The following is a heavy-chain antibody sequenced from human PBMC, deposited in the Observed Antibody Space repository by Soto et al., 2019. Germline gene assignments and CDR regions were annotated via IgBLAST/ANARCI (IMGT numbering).Heavy chain of an antibody. D-gene: IGHD2-8*02. V-gene: IGHV4-34*01. Sequence: SETLSLTCAVYGGSFSGFYWTWIRQPPGTGLEWIGEINHSGSTNYNPSLKSRVTISVDTSKNQFSLKLTSVTAADTAVYYCARDKITGLYDYWGQGTLVTVSS. J-gene: IGHJ4*02. CDR2: INHSGST. CDR3: ARDKITGLYDY. CDR1: GGSFSGFY.